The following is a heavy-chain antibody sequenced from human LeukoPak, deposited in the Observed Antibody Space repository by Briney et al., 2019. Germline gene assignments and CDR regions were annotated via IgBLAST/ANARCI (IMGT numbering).Heavy chain of an antibody. D-gene: IGHD1-26*01. V-gene: IGHV1-2*06. CDR3: ARALGVGFGQNAYYFDH. CDR2: LNPNIGGT. J-gene: IGHJ4*02. Sequence: GASVKVPCKVSGYTLTDYYIHWVRQAPGQGLEWMGRLNPNIGGTNYAQKFQGRVTMTKDTSTDTAYMHLSSLRSTDTAVYFCARALGVGFGQNAYYFDHWGQGTLVTVSS. CDR1: GYTLTDYY.